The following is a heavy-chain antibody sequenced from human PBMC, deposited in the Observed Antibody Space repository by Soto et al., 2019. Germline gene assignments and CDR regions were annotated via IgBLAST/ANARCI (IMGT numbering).Heavy chain of an antibody. Sequence: QVQLVESGGGVVQPGTSLRLSCVGSGFTFRSYVIHWVRQAPGKGLEWVALTSYDGSNNLYGDFVKGRFTISRHNSRNTVELQMDSLRFEDTALYYCARWGTTGGLDVWGQGTLVSVSS. CDR2: TSYDGSNN. CDR3: ARWGTTGGLDV. CDR1: GFTFRSYV. V-gene: IGHV3-30*03. J-gene: IGHJ4*02. D-gene: IGHD3-16*01.